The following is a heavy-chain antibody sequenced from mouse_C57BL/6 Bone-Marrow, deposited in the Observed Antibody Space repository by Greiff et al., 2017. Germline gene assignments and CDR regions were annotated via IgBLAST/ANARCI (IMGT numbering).Heavy chain of an antibody. Sequence: VQLQQPGAELVMPGASVKLSCKASGYTFTSYWMHWVKQRPGQGLEWIGEIDPSDSYTNYNQKFKGKSTLTVDKSSSTAYMQLSSLTSEDSAVYYCARQARSTFYFDYWGQGTTLTVSS. J-gene: IGHJ2*01. CDR3: ARQARSTFYFDY. V-gene: IGHV1-69*01. D-gene: IGHD2-1*01. CDR2: IDPSDSYT. CDR1: GYTFTSYW.